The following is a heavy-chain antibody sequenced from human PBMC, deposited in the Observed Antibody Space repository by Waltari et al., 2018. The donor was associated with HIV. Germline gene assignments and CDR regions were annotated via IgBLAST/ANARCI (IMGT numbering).Heavy chain of an antibody. CDR3: ARVKGHYDFWSGYPNYYYYYGMDV. CDR1: GGSISSYY. D-gene: IGHD3-3*01. Sequence: QVQLQESGPGLVKPSETLSLTCTVSGGSISSYYWSWIRQPPGKGLEWIGYIYYSGSTNYNPSLKSRVTISVDTSKNQFSLKLSSVTAADTAVYYCARVKGHYDFWSGYPNYYYYYGMDVWGQGTTVTVSS. CDR2: IYYSGST. J-gene: IGHJ6*02. V-gene: IGHV4-59*01.